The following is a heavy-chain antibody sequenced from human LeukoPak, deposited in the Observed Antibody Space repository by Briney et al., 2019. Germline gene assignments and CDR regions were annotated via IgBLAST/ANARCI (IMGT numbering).Heavy chain of an antibody. CDR3: ASPSGYGTP. Sequence: SETLSLTCTVSGGSISSTNYYWGWIRQPPGKGLEWIGSIYYSGSTYYNPSLKSRVTISVDTSKKQFSLKLSSVTAADTAVYYCASPSGYGTPWGQGTLVTVSS. D-gene: IGHD5-12*01. CDR2: IYYSGST. J-gene: IGHJ5*02. CDR1: GGSISSTNYY. V-gene: IGHV4-39*01.